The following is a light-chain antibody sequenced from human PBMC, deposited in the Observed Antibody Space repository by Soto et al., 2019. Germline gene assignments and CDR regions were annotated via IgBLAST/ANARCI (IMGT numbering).Light chain of an antibody. Sequence: EIVMTQSPATLSVSPGEIATLSCRASQSVSSNLAWYQQKPGQAPRLIIYDASTRATGIPDRFSGGGSGTEFTLTISNLQSEDFAVYFCQQYHNWPPITFGQGTRLEIK. J-gene: IGKJ5*01. CDR2: DAS. V-gene: IGKV3-15*01. CDR1: QSVSSN. CDR3: QQYHNWPPIT.